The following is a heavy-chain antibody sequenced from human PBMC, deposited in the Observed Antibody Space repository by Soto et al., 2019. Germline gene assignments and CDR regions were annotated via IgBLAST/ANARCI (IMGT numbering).Heavy chain of an antibody. J-gene: IGHJ4*02. Sequence: ASVKVSCKASGYTFTSDYLHWVRQAPGQGLEWMGIINPSGGGTTYAQKFQGRVTMTSDTSTSTVYMELSSLTSEDTAVYYCTRAESAAFFYYWGQGTLVTVSS. CDR1: GYTFTSDY. CDR2: INPSGGGT. CDR3: TRAESAAFFYY. V-gene: IGHV1-46*03. D-gene: IGHD6-13*01.